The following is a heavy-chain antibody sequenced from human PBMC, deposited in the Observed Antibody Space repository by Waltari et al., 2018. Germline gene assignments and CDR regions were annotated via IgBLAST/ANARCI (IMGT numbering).Heavy chain of an antibody. CDR3: ATYMGAAVGTAAFDV. J-gene: IGHJ3*01. Sequence: GGCRQPPRQGRRWIGTISDLWATYSSPALKSRVTISRDTSTNQLSLKLGSVTAADTAMYYCATYMGAAVGTAAFDVWGQGTMVTVSS. CDR2: ISDLWAT. D-gene: IGHD1-1*01. V-gene: IGHV4-39*01.